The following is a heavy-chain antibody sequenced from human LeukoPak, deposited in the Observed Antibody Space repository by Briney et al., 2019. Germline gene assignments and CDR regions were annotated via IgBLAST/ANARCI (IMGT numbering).Heavy chain of an antibody. CDR3: ARRPTVTTLGAFDI. J-gene: IGHJ3*02. D-gene: IGHD4-11*01. Sequence: PSETLSLTCTVSGGSISSSSYYWGWIRQPPGKGLEWIGSIYYSGITYYNPSLKSRVTISVDTSKNQFSLKPSSVTAADPAVYYCARRPTVTTLGAFDIWGQGTMVTVSS. CDR1: GGSISSSSYY. V-gene: IGHV4-39*01. CDR2: IYYSGIT.